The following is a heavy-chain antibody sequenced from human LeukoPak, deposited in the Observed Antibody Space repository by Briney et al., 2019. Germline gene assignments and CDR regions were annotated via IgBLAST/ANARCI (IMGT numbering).Heavy chain of an antibody. D-gene: IGHD3-3*01. CDR1: GGSFSYYY. Sequence: SETLSLTCAVYGGSFSYYYWSWFRQPPGKGLEWIGEINQSGSTNYNPSLESRVTISLDASTNQFSLKVSSVTAADTAVYYCASSPAPAYSDFGLTVYYCYMDVWGKGTAVTVSS. V-gene: IGHV4-34*01. CDR2: INQSGST. J-gene: IGHJ6*03. CDR3: ASSPAPAYSDFGLTVYYCYMDV.